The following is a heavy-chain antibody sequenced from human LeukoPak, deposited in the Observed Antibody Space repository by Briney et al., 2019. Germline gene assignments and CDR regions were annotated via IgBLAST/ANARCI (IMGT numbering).Heavy chain of an antibody. Sequence: GGSLRLSCAASGFNFANHAMSWVRQTPGKGLEWVSAISGGGDITYYADSVKGRFIISRDNAKDTLYLQMNSLRTEDTAVYYCAREYNSGPKQTDAFDIWGQGTMVTVSS. J-gene: IGHJ3*02. CDR1: GFNFANHA. V-gene: IGHV3-23*01. CDR2: ISGGGDIT. CDR3: AREYNSGPKQTDAFDI. D-gene: IGHD3-22*01.